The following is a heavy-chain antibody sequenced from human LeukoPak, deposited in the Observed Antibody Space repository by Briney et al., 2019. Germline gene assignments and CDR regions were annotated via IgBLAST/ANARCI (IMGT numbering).Heavy chain of an antibody. J-gene: IGHJ5*02. D-gene: IGHD4-23*01. Sequence: TGGSLRLSCAASGFTFSSYEMNWVRQAPGKGLEWVSYISSSGITIYYADSVKGRFTISRDNAKNSLYLQMNSLRAEDTAIYYCAREDYGTNSGLSWGQGTLVTVSS. CDR3: AREDYGTNSGLS. CDR2: ISSSGITI. V-gene: IGHV3-48*03. CDR1: GFTFSSYE.